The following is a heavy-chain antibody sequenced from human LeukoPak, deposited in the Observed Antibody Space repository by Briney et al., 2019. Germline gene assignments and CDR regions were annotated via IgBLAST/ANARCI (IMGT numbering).Heavy chain of an antibody. CDR3: AREQQLVSRPGAPLDY. D-gene: IGHD6-13*01. V-gene: IGHV6-1*01. J-gene: IGHJ4*02. CDR1: GDSVSSNSAA. Sequence: SQTLSLTCAISGDSVSSNSAAWNWIRRSPSRGLEWLGRTYYRSKWYNDYAVSVKSRITINPDTSKNQFSLQLNSVTPEDTAVYYCAREQQLVSRPGAPLDYWGQGTLVTVSS. CDR2: TYYRSKWYN.